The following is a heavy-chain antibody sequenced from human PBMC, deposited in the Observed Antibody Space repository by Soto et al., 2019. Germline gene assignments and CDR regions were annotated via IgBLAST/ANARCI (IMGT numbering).Heavy chain of an antibody. CDR1: GFTFISYS. J-gene: IGHJ4*02. Sequence: EVQLVESGGGLVKPGGSLRLSCAASGFTFISYSMNWVRQAPGKGLEWVSSISSGSTYIYYADSVKGRFTISRDNAKNSLYLQMNSLRAEDTAMYYCARGNSAYDRGYYFDFWGQGTLVPVSS. V-gene: IGHV3-21*01. CDR3: ARGNSAYDRGYYFDF. CDR2: ISSGSTYI. D-gene: IGHD5-12*01.